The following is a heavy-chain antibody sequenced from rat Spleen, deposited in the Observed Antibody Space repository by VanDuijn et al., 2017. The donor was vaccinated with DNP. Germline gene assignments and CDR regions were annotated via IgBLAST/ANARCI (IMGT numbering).Heavy chain of an antibody. CDR2: ITTGGDNT. V-gene: IGHV5S13*01. D-gene: IGHD3-1*01. CDR1: GFTFRNYG. J-gene: IGHJ2*01. CDR3: TTRLGAPSDY. Sequence: EVQLVESGGGLVQPGRSLKVSCAASGFTFRNYGMAWVRQAPTRGLEWVASITTGGDNTYYRDSVKGRFTISRDNAKNTQYLQMDSLRSEDTATYYCTTRLGAPSDYWGQGVMVTVSS.